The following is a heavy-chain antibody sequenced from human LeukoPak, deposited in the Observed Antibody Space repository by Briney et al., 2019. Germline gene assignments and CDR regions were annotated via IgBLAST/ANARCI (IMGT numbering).Heavy chain of an antibody. J-gene: IGHJ3*01. CDR1: GYSFTSYW. CDR2: VYLDDSDA. Sequence: GESLKISCKGSGYSFTSYWIGWVRQMPGKGLEWMGIVYLDDSDAKYSPSFQGQVTISADKSTRTAYLQWSSLKASDTAMYYCAKQYNSGPYGAFDLWGQGTLVTVSS. CDR3: AKQYNSGPYGAFDL. D-gene: IGHD5-12*01. V-gene: IGHV5-51*01.